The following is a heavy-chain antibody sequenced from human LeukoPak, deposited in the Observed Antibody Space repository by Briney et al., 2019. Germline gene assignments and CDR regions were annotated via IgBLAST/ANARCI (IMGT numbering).Heavy chain of an antibody. CDR2: MNPNSGNT. CDR1: GYTFTSYD. CDR3: ASSSGSSLGVDY. V-gene: IGHV1-8*01. J-gene: IGHJ4*02. D-gene: IGHD1-26*01. Sequence: ASVKVSCKASGYTFTSYDINWVRQATGQGLEWMGWMNPNSGNTGYAQKFQGRVTMTRNTSISTAYMELSSLRSEDTAVYYCASSSGSSLGVDYWGQGTLVTVSS.